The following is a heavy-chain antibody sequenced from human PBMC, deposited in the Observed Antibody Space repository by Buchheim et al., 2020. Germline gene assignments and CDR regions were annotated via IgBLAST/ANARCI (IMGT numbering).Heavy chain of an antibody. J-gene: IGHJ3*02. CDR2: ISSSSSYI. Sequence: EVQLVESGGGLVKPGGSLRLSCAASGFTFSSYSMNWVRQAPGKGLEWASSISSSSSYIYYADSVKGRFTISRDNAKNSLYLQMNSLRAEDTAVYYCARDRIVGAKGRDAFDIWGQGT. D-gene: IGHD1-26*01. CDR3: ARDRIVGAKGRDAFDI. CDR1: GFTFSSYS. V-gene: IGHV3-21*01.